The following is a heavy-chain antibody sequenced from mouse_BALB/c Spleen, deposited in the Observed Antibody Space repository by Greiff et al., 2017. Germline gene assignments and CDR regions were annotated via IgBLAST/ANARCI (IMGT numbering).Heavy chain of an antibody. Sequence: EVQLQQSGTVLARPGASVKMSCKASRYTFTSYWMHWVKQRPGQGLEWIGAIYPGNSDTSYNQKFKGKAKLTAVTSTSTAYMELSSLTNEDSAVYYCPTGTATGMDYWGQGTSVTVSS. J-gene: IGHJ4*01. CDR3: PTGTATGMDY. CDR1: RYTFTSYW. D-gene: IGHD1-2*01. CDR2: IYPGNSDT. V-gene: IGHV1-5*01.